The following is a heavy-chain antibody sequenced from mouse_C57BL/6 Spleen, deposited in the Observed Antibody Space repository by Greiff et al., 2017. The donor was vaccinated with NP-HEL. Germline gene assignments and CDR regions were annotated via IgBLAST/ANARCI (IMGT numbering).Heavy chain of an antibody. D-gene: IGHD1-1*01. Sequence: DVKLVESGAELVKPGASVKLSCTASGFNIKDYYMHWVKQRTEQGLEWIGRIDPEDGETKYAPKFQGKATITADTSSNTAYLQLSSLTSEDTAVYYCARSELRGYFDYWGQGTTLTVSS. CDR1: GFNIKDYY. CDR3: ARSELRGYFDY. V-gene: IGHV14-2*01. J-gene: IGHJ2*01. CDR2: IDPEDGET.